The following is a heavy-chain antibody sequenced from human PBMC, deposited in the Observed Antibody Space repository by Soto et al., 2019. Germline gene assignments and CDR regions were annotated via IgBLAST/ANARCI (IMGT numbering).Heavy chain of an antibody. V-gene: IGHV4-39*01. J-gene: IGHJ4*02. CDR3: ARHNFMTTFPY. D-gene: IGHD3-16*01. Sequence: SETLSLTCTVSGGSISSSSYYWGWIRQPPGKGLEWIGSIYYSGSTYYNPSLKSRVTISVDTSKNQFSLKLSSVTAADTAVYYCARHNFMTTFPYWGQGTLVTVSS. CDR2: IYYSGST. CDR1: GGSISSSSYY.